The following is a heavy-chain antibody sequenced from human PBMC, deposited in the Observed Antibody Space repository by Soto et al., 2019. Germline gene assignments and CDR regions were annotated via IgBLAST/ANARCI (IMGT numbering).Heavy chain of an antibody. CDR1: GFTFSSYG. J-gene: IGHJ4*02. Sequence: PGGSLRLSCATSGFTFSSYGMHWVRQAPGKGLEWVAVISYDGSNKYYADSVKGRFTISRDNSKNTLYLQMNSLRAEDTAVYYCAKWHFGELTDFEYWGQGTLVIVAS. D-gene: IGHD3-10*01. V-gene: IGHV3-30*18. CDR2: ISYDGSNK. CDR3: AKWHFGELTDFEY.